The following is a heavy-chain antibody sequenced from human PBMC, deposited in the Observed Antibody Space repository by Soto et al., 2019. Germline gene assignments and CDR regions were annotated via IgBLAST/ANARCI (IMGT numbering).Heavy chain of an antibody. Sequence: VQLLESGGGLVQPGGSLRLSCAASGFTFSSYAMSWVRQAPGKGLEWVSAISGSGGSTYYADSVKGRFTISRDNSKNTLYLQMNSLRAEDTAVYYCAKNPDFWSGYFRGGIDYWGQGTLVTVSS. CDR1: GFTFSSYA. CDR2: ISGSGGST. D-gene: IGHD3-3*01. V-gene: IGHV3-23*01. J-gene: IGHJ4*02. CDR3: AKNPDFWSGYFRGGIDY.